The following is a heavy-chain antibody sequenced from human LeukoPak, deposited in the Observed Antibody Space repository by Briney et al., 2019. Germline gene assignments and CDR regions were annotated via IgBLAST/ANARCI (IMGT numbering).Heavy chain of an antibody. CDR2: IYYSGST. J-gene: IGHJ4*02. CDR1: GGSISSYY. D-gene: IGHD3-10*01. CDR3: ARGGGPQRFVY. Sequence: SETLSLTCTVSGGSISSYYWSWIRQPPGKGLEWIGYIYYSGSTNYNPSLKSRVTISVDTSKNQFSLKLSSVTAADTAVYYCARGGGPQRFVYWGQGTLVTVSS. V-gene: IGHV4-59*01.